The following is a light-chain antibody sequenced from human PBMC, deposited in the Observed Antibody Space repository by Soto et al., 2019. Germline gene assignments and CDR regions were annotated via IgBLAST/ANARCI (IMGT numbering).Light chain of an antibody. CDR2: GAC. V-gene: IGKV3-20*01. CDR1: QSVSSSY. Sequence: EIVLTQYPGTLSLSPGERATLSCRASQSVSSSYLAWYQQKPGQAPRLLIYGACSRATGIPDRFSGSGSGKDFTLTISRLEPEDFAVYYCQQYGSSPPITFGQGTRLEIK. J-gene: IGKJ5*01. CDR3: QQYGSSPPIT.